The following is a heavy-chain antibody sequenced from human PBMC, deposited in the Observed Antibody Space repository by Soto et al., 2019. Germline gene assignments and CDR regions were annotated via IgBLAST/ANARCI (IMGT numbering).Heavy chain of an antibody. CDR2: IYWDDDE. V-gene: IGHV2-5*02. CDR3: AHRGGRTDFDY. J-gene: IGHJ4*02. D-gene: IGHD1-26*01. Sequence: QITLKESGPSLVKPTQTLTLTCTFSGFSLSTSGVGVGWIRQPPGKALEWLALIYWDDDERYSPSLKSRLTSTXXTSKNQVVLTMTNMDPVDTATYYCAHRGGRTDFDYWGQGTLVTVSS. CDR1: GFSLSTSGVG.